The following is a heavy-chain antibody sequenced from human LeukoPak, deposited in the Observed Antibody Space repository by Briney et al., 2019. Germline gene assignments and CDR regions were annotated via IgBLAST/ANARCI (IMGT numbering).Heavy chain of an antibody. D-gene: IGHD5-12*01. CDR2: IYYSGST. Sequence: SETLSLTCTVSGGSISSGGYYWSWIRQHPGKGLEWIGYIYYSGSTYYNPSLKSRVTISVDTSKNQFSPKLSSVTAADTAVYYCARWLPTENFDYWGQGTLVTVSS. CDR3: ARWLPTENFDY. V-gene: IGHV4-31*03. CDR1: GGSISSGGYY. J-gene: IGHJ4*02.